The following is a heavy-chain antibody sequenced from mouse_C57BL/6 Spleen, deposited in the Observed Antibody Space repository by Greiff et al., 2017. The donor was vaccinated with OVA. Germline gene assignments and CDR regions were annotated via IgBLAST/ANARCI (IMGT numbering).Heavy chain of an antibody. CDR3: AREKMGYFDV. Sequence: VQLQQSGPELVKPGASVKISCKASGYAFSSSWMNWVKQRPGKGLEWIGRIYPGDGDTNYNGKFKGKATLTADKSSSTAYMQLSSLTSEDSAVYFCAREKMGYFDVGGTGTTVTVSS. CDR2: IYPGDGDT. J-gene: IGHJ1*03. CDR1: GYAFSSSW. V-gene: IGHV1-82*01.